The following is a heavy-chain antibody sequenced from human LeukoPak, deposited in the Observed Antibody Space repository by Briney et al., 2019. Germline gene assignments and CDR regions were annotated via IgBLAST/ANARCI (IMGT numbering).Heavy chain of an antibody. CDR3: AKDWSWEPLAYYGMDV. CDR2: ISYDGYNK. V-gene: IGHV3-30*18. Sequence: QPGGSLRLSCAASGFTFTSYGMHWVRQAPGKGLEWVSLISYDGYNKYYADSVKGRFTISRDTSKNTLYLQMNSLRAEDTAVYYCAKDWSWEPLAYYGMDVWGQGTTVTVYS. D-gene: IGHD1-26*01. CDR1: GFTFTSYG. J-gene: IGHJ6*02.